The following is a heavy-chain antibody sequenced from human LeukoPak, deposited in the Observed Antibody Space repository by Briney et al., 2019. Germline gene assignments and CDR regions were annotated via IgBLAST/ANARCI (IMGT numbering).Heavy chain of an antibody. CDR3: ARGGRIAVAEYYFDY. CDR1: GYTFTSYG. V-gene: IGHV1-18*01. CDR2: ISAYNGNT. J-gene: IGHJ4*02. Sequence: ASVKVSCKASGYTFTSYGISWVRQAPGQGLEWMGWISAYNGNTNYAQKPQGRVTMTTDTSTSTAYMELRSLRSDDTAVYYCARGGRIAVAEYYFDYWGQGTLVTVSS. D-gene: IGHD6-19*01.